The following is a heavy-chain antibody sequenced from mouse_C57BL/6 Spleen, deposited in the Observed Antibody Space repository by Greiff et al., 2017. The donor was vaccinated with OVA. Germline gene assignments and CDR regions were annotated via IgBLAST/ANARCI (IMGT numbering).Heavy chain of an antibody. CDR2: IDPSDSET. CDR1: GYTFTSYW. V-gene: IGHV1-52*01. D-gene: IGHD4-1*01. CDR3: ASWDGGGY. J-gene: IGHJ2*01. Sequence: QQSCKASGYTFTSYWMHWVKQRPIQGLEWIGNIDPSDSETHYNQKFKDKATLTVDKSSSTAYMQLSSLTSEDSAVYYCASWDGGGYWGQGTTLTVSS.